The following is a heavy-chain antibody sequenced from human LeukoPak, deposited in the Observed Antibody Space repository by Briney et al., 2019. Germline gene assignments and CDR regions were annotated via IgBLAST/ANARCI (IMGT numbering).Heavy chain of an antibody. CDR2: ISHDGSNV. V-gene: IGHV3-7*04. Sequence: PGASLRLSCEASGFDIRDSYMSWVRHAPGKGQEWVGDISHDGSNVYNVDLVRGRFTIARDIGKNSLFLQMNSLKDENTAVYYCARDGSGTDFSIDYWGQGTLVSVSS. CDR3: ARDGSGTDFSIDY. J-gene: IGHJ4*02. D-gene: IGHD3-10*01. CDR1: GFDIRDSY.